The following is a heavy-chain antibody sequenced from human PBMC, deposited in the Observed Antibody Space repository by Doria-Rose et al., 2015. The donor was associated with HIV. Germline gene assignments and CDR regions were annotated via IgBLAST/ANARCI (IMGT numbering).Heavy chain of an antibody. CDR1: GVSLSSPGMG. Sequence: QITLKESGPVLVKPTETLTLTCTVSGVSLSSPGMGVSWIRQPPGKALEWLAHIFSDDERSYKTSLKSRHTISRGTSKSQMVLTMTDMDPVDTATYYCARIKSSRWYHKYYFDFWGQGTLVIVSA. CDR2: IFSDDER. V-gene: IGHV2-26*01. CDR3: ARIKSSRWYHKYYFDF. J-gene: IGHJ4*02. D-gene: IGHD6-13*01.